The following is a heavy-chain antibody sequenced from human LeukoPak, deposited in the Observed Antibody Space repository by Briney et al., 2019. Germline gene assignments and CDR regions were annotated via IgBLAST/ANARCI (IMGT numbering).Heavy chain of an antibody. Sequence: GGSLRLSCAASGFTFSSYGMHWVRQAPGKGLEWVAVISYDGSNKYYADSVKGRFTISRDNSKNTLYLQMNSLRAEDTAVYYCAKTYYYDSSGVGFLHYWGQGTLVTVSS. CDR3: AKTYYYDSSGVGFLHY. CDR2: ISYDGSNK. CDR1: GFTFSSYG. J-gene: IGHJ4*02. V-gene: IGHV3-30*18. D-gene: IGHD3-22*01.